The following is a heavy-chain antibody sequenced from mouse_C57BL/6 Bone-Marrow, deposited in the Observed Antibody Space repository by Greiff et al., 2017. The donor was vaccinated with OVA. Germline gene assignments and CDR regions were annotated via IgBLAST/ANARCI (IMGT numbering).Heavy chain of an antibody. CDR2: IDPSDSYT. CDR1: GYTFTSYW. V-gene: IGHV1-69*01. D-gene: IGHD2-14*01. J-gene: IGHJ3*01. CDR3: ARRVRDWFAY. Sequence: VKLQQPGAELVMPGASVKLSCKASGYTFTSYWMHWVKQRPGQGLEWIGEIDPSDSYTNYNQKFKGKSTLTVDKSSSTAYMQLSSLTSEDSAVYYCARRVRDWFAYWGQGTLVTVSA.